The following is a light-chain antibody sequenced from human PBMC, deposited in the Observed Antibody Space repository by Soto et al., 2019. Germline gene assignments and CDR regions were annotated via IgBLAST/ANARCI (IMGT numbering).Light chain of an antibody. J-gene: IGLJ3*02. CDR2: EVT. CDR1: SSDVGGYNS. V-gene: IGLV2-14*01. CDR3: SSFTSSSTGV. Sequence: QSALTQPASVSGSPGQSITISCTGTSSDVGGYNSVSRYQHHPGEAPNLMIYEVTNRPSGVSNRFSGSKSGNTASLTISGLQAEDEADYYCSSFTSSSTGVFGGGTKVTVL.